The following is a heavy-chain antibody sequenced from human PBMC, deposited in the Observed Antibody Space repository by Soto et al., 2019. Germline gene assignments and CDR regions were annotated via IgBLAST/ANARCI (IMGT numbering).Heavy chain of an antibody. J-gene: IGHJ4*02. CDR2: MTGSGGST. D-gene: IGHD2-21*02. Sequence: GGSLRLSCAASGFTFTNSAMNWARQAPGKGLEWVSTMTGSGGSTYYADSVKGRFTISRDTSKNTVYLHMNSLRAEDTAVYYCTKDVADCGGDCFSGFDSWGQGTLVTVSS. V-gene: IGHV3-23*01. CDR1: GFTFTNSA. CDR3: TKDVADCGGDCFSGFDS.